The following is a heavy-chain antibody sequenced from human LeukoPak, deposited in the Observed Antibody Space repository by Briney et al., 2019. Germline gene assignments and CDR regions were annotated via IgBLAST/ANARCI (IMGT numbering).Heavy chain of an antibody. CDR2: INPGDSDT. J-gene: IGHJ5*02. Sequence: GESLKISCKGSGYSFTSYWIAWVRQMPRKGLEWMGSINPGDSDTRYSPSFQGQVTISADKSISTAYVQWSSLKASDTAMYHCARWTYSTSGTYLRWFDPWGQGTLVTVSS. CDR1: GYSFTSYW. V-gene: IGHV5-51*01. D-gene: IGHD3-10*01. CDR3: ARWTYSTSGTYLRWFDP.